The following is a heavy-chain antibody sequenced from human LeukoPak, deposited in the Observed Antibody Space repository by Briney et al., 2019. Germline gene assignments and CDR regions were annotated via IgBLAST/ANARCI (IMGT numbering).Heavy chain of an antibody. CDR2: IYYSGST. V-gene: IGHV4-59*01. CDR3: ARVKSDGEWFGELFPNYYFDY. J-gene: IGHJ4*02. Sequence: SETLSLTCTVSGGSISSYYWSWIRQPPGKGLEWIGYIYYSGSTNYNPSLKSRVTISVDTSKNQFSLKLSSVTAADTAVYYCARVKSDGEWFGELFPNYYFDYWGQGTLVTVSS. D-gene: IGHD3-10*01. CDR1: GGSISSYY.